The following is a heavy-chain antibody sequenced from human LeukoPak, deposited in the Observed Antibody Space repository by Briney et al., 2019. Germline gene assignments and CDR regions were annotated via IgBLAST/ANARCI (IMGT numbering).Heavy chain of an antibody. CDR2: ISSGGST. Sequence: GGSLRLSCAACGFTVSNNYMSWVRQAPGKGLEWVSIISSGGSTDYTDSVKGRFTISRDNSKNTVYVQMNSLRDEDTAVYYCARDLVHWGQGTLVSVSS. CDR1: GFTVSNNY. J-gene: IGHJ4*02. CDR3: ARDLVH. D-gene: IGHD2-8*02. V-gene: IGHV3-53*01.